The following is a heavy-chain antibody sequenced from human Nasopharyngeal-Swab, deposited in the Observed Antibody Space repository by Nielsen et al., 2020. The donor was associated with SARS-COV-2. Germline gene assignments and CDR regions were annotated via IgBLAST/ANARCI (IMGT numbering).Heavy chain of an antibody. D-gene: IGHD2-2*01. Sequence: GGSLRLSCAASGFTSSSYGMHWVRQAPGKGLEWVAVIWYDGSNKYYADSVKGRFTISRDNSKNTLYLQMNSLRAEDTAVYYCARGDVVVPAAPDYWGQGTLVTVSS. V-gene: IGHV3-33*01. CDR2: IWYDGSNK. J-gene: IGHJ4*02. CDR1: GFTSSSYG. CDR3: ARGDVVVPAAPDY.